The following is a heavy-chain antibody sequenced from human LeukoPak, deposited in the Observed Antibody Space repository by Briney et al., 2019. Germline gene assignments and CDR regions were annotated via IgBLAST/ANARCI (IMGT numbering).Heavy chain of an antibody. CDR3: AKEGYCSSTSCPPIDY. Sequence: GGSLRLSCTASGFTFSSYVMNWVRLAPGKGLEWVSAIGGSGDNTYYADSVKGRFTISRDNSKNTLYLQMNSLRAEDTAVYYCAKEGYCSSTSCPPIDYWGQGTLVTVSS. CDR1: GFTFSSYV. J-gene: IGHJ4*02. CDR2: IGGSGDNT. V-gene: IGHV3-23*01. D-gene: IGHD2-2*01.